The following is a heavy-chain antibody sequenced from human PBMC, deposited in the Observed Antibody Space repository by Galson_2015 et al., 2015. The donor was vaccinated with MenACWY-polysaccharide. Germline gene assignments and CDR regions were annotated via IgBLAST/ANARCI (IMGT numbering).Heavy chain of an antibody. D-gene: IGHD2-2*01. J-gene: IGHJ5*02. CDR3: ARDPGLSTSSLGGWFDP. CDR1: GYTSTSYY. Sequence: SVKVSCKASGYTSTSYYMHWVRQAPGQGLEWMGIINPSGGSTSYAQKFQGRVTMTRDTSTSTVYMDLSSLRSEDTAVYYCARDPGLSTSSLGGWFDPWGQGTLVTVSS. V-gene: IGHV1-46*01. CDR2: INPSGGST.